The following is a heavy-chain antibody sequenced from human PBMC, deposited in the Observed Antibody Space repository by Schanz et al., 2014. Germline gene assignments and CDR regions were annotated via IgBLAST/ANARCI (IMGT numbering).Heavy chain of an antibody. CDR3: ARSEMDRGVIWGY. D-gene: IGHD3-10*01. V-gene: IGHV3-7*01. J-gene: IGHJ4*02. CDR1: GFTFSKYG. Sequence: EVQLVESGGGVVQPGRSLRLSCAASGFTFSKYGMHWVRQAPGKGLEWVANIRQEGSEKYYVDSVKGRFTVSRDDAKNSLYLQMNSLRVEDTAVYYCARSEMDRGVIWGYWGQGTLVTVSS. CDR2: IRQEGSEK.